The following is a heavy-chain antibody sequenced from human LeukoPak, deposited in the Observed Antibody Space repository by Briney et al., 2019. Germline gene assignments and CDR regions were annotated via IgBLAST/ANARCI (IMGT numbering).Heavy chain of an antibody. J-gene: IGHJ5*02. CDR1: GGSINNYY. D-gene: IGHD5-18*01. Sequence: SETLSLTCTVSGGSINNYYWSWIRQPPGKGLEWLGYIYYSGSTNYNPSLKSRVTISVDTSKNQFSLKLSSVTAADTAVYYCARDYGYSYGLINWFDPWGQGTLVTVSS. V-gene: IGHV4-59*01. CDR3: ARDYGYSYGLINWFDP. CDR2: IYYSGST.